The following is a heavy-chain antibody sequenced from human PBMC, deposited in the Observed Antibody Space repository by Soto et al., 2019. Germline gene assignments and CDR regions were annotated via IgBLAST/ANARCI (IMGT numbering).Heavy chain of an antibody. J-gene: IGHJ4*02. CDR2: TCRYGREL. Sequence: EVQLVESGRGFNQPGGSLRLSCAASGFTFSTYCMHWVRHTPGTGLVWVSRTCRYGRELYYADSVKGRFTISRDDAKNTLYLHMDRRRGDGTGIYYCVRGTTAWRVIDYWGQGALVTVSS. CDR3: VRGTTAWRVIDY. V-gene: IGHV3-74*01. D-gene: IGHD1-1*01. CDR1: GFTFSTYC.